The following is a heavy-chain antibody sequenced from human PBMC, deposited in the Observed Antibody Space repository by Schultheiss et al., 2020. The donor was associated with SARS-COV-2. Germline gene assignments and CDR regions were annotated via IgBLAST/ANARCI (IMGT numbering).Heavy chain of an antibody. V-gene: IGHV1-2*02. J-gene: IGHJ6*02. Sequence: ASVKVSCKASGYTFTGYYIHWVRQAPGQGLEWMGWINPNSGGTNYAQKFQGRVTMTRDTSISTAYMELSRLRSDDTAVYYCARDRQDDILTGYFNYYYGMDVWGQGTLVTVSS. D-gene: IGHD3-9*01. CDR3: ARDRQDDILTGYFNYYYGMDV. CDR1: GYTFTGYY. CDR2: INPNSGGT.